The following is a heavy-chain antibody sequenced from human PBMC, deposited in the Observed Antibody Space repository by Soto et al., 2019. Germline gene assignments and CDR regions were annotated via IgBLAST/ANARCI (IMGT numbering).Heavy chain of an antibody. Sequence: QLQLQESGPGLVKPSETLSLTCTVSGGSISSSSYYWGWIRQPPGKGLEWIGSIYYSGSTYYNPFLKNRVTISVDTSKNQFSLKLSSVTAADTAVYYCATHYYGSGSYSNYWGQGTLVTVSS. CDR3: ATHYYGSGSYSNY. V-gene: IGHV4-39*01. D-gene: IGHD3-10*01. J-gene: IGHJ4*02. CDR1: GGSISSSSYY. CDR2: IYYSGST.